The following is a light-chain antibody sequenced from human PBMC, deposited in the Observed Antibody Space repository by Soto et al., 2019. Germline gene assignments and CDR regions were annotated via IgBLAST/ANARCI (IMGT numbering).Light chain of an antibody. CDR1: SSNIGSNT. CDR2: TNN. V-gene: IGLV1-44*01. Sequence: QSVLTQAPSASGTPGQRVTISCSGSSSNIGSNTVNWYQQLPGTAPKLLIFTNNQRPSGVPDRFSGSKSGTSGSLAISGLQSEDEADYYCAAWDDSLNGDVFGAGTKVTVL. CDR3: AAWDDSLNGDV. J-gene: IGLJ1*01.